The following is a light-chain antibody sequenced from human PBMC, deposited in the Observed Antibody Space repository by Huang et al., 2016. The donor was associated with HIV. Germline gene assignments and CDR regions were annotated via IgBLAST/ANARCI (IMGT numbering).Light chain of an antibody. CDR1: QNISSF. CDR2: ATS. CDR3: EQSYISGT. J-gene: IGKJ1*01. Sequence: DIQMTQSPSSLSASVGDRVTITCRASQNISSFLNWYQQKAGKAPKLLIYATSSLQSGFPSRFSGTGSGTNFILTISSLQPEDFATYYCEQSYISGTFGQGTKVEVK. V-gene: IGKV1-39*01.